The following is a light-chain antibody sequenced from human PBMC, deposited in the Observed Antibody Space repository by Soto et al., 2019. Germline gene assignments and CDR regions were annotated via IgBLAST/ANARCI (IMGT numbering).Light chain of an antibody. CDR3: QQYSTSRLT. V-gene: IGKV3-20*01. CDR2: GAS. J-gene: IGKJ4*01. CDR1: QSVTSSY. Sequence: EIVLTQSPGTLSLSPGERATLSCRASQSVTSSYLAWYQHQHGQAPRLLISGASSRATGIPDRFSGSGAGTDFTLTISRLEPEDFAVYYCQQYSTSRLTFGGGTKVEIK.